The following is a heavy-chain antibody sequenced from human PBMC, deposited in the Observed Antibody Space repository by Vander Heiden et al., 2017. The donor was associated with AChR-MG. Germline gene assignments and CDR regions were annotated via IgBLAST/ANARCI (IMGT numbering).Heavy chain of an antibody. Sequence: EVQLVQSRAKVKQPEGSLKISCKGSGYRFINDWIGWVRERPGQGLEWMGMIYPGDWETNYSPSFEGQVTISVDLSNESIYLQLNSLQASDATVYYCATQLQYRRRVFGFWGQGTLVTVSS. V-gene: IGHV5-51*01. D-gene: IGHD5-12*01. CDR2: IYPGDWET. CDR3: ATQLQYRRRVFGF. J-gene: IGHJ4*02. CDR1: GYRFINDW.